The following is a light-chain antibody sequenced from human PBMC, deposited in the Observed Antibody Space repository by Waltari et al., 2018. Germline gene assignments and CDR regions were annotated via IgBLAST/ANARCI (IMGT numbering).Light chain of an antibody. CDR2: DVS. CDR1: SSDVGGYNY. V-gene: IGLV2-11*01. Sequence: QSALTQPRSVSGSPGQSVTISCTGTSSDVGGYNYVSWYQQHPGKAPKLMIYDVSKRPSGFPDRFSDSKSGNTASLTISGLQAEEEAEYYCCSYAGSYTWVFGGGTKLTVL. J-gene: IGLJ3*02. CDR3: CSYAGSYTWV.